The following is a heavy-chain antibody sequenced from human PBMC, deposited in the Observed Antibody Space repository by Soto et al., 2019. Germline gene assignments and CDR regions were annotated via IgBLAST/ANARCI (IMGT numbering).Heavy chain of an antibody. Sequence: PSETLSLTCAVYGESLSYYYWSWIRQSPGQGLEWIGEIYYSGSTNYNPSLKSRATISAVSSANQFSLKLNSVTAADTAVYYCGRGHWSDRLLNWSRGILVTVSS. CDR3: GRGHWSDRLLN. V-gene: IGHV4-34*01. D-gene: IGHD2-8*02. CDR2: IYYSGST. CDR1: GESLSYYY. J-gene: IGHJ4*02.